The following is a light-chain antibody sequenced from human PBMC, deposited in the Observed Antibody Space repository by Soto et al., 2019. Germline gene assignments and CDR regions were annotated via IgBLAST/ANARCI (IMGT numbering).Light chain of an antibody. J-gene: IGKJ5*01. CDR2: LGS. CDR3: MQALQTPLT. Sequence: DIVMTQSPLSLPVTPGEPASISCRSSQSLLHSNGYNYFYWYLQKPGQSPQLLIYLGSNRASGVPDRFSGSGSGTDFTLRISRVEAEDVGVYYCMQALQTPLTFGQGTRLEIK. V-gene: IGKV2-28*01. CDR1: QSLLHSNGYNY.